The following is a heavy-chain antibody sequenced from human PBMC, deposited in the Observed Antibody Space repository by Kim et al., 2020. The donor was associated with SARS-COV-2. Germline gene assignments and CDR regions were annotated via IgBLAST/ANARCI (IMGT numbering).Heavy chain of an antibody. CDR1: GFTFSSYE. Sequence: GGSLRLSCAASGFTFSSYEMNWVRQAPGKGLEWVSYISSSGSTIYYADSVKGRFTISRDNAKNSLYLRMNSLRAEDTAVYYCARGWLVDPYYYGMDVWGQGTTVTGSS. CDR3: ARGWLVDPYYYGMDV. J-gene: IGHJ6*02. CDR2: ISSSGSTI. D-gene: IGHD6-19*01. V-gene: IGHV3-48*03.